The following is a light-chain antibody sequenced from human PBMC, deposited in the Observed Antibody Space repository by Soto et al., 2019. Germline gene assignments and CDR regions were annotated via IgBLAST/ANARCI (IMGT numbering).Light chain of an antibody. V-gene: IGKV3-15*01. J-gene: IGKJ1*01. Sequence: EIVMTQSPATLSVSPVERATLSCRASQSVSSNLAWYQQKPGQAPRLLIYGASTRATGIPARFSGSGSGTEFTLTISRLQSEDCAVYYCQQYNNWPQTFGQGTKVEIK. CDR2: GAS. CDR3: QQYNNWPQT. CDR1: QSVSSN.